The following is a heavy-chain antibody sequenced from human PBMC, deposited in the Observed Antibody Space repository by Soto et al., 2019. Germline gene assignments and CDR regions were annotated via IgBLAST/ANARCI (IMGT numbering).Heavy chain of an antibody. J-gene: IGHJ4*02. Sequence: SETLSLTCAVSGGSISSGGYSWSWIRQPPGKGLEWIGYIHHSGSTYYNPSLKSRVTISVDRSKNQFSLKLSSVTAADTAVYYCARGRFVGDYGWYYFDYWGQGTLVTVSS. D-gene: IGHD4-17*01. CDR3: ARGRFVGDYGWYYFDY. V-gene: IGHV4-30-2*01. CDR1: GGSISSGGYS. CDR2: IHHSGST.